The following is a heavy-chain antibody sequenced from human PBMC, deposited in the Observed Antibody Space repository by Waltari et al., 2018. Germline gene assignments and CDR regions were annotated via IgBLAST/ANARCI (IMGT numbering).Heavy chain of an antibody. CDR1: GYSISSGYY. V-gene: IGHV4-38-2*01. Sequence: QVQLQESGPGLVKPSETLSLTCAVSGYSISSGYYWGWIRQPPGKGLEWIGSIYHSGSTYYNPSLKSRVTITADTSTDTAYMELSSLRSEDTAVYYCATSNIVQWEHEEGYWGQGTLVTVSS. CDR2: IYHSGST. CDR3: ATSNIVQWEHEEGY. D-gene: IGHD1-26*01. J-gene: IGHJ4*02.